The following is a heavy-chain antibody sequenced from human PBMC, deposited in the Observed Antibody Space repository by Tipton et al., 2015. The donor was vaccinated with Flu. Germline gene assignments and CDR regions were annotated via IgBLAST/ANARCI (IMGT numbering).Heavy chain of an antibody. Sequence: TLSLTCTVSGGSINRSHYYWGWIRQPPGKGLEWIGSIYHSGSTFYHPSLKSRVTISVDTAENQFSLELSSVTAADSAVYYCARDLRGYSGYTGGDAFDMWGRGIMVFVSS. D-gene: IGHD5-12*01. J-gene: IGHJ3*02. CDR2: IYHSGST. CDR1: GGSINRSHYY. V-gene: IGHV4-39*07. CDR3: ARDLRGYSGYTGGDAFDM.